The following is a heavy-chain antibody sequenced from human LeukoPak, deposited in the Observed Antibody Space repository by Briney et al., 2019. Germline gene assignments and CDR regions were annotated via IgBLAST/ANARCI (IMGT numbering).Heavy chain of an antibody. CDR3: AKDRDSWGYFDY. Sequence: GGSLRLSCAASGFTFSSYAMSWVRQAPGKGLEWVSAISGSGGSTYYADSVKGRFTIFRDNSKNTLYLQMNSLRAEDTAVYYCAKDRDSWGYFDYWGQGTLVTVSS. CDR1: GFTFSSYA. CDR2: ISGSGGST. D-gene: IGHD7-27*01. J-gene: IGHJ4*02. V-gene: IGHV3-23*01.